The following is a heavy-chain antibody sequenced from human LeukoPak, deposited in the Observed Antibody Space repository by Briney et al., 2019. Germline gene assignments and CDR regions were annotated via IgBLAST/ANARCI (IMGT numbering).Heavy chain of an antibody. V-gene: IGHV4-59*08. Sequence: SETLPLTCTVSGGSISSYYWSWIRQPPGKGLEWIGYIYYSGSTNYNPSLKSRVTISVDTSKNQFSLKLSSVTAADTAVYYCARSSSWYLDWFDPWGQETLVTVSS. J-gene: IGHJ5*02. CDR3: ARSSSWYLDWFDP. D-gene: IGHD6-13*01. CDR2: IYYSGST. CDR1: GGSISSYY.